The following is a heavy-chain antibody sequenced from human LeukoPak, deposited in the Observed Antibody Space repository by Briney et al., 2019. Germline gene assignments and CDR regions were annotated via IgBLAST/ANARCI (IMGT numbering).Heavy chain of an antibody. J-gene: IGHJ4*02. CDR3: AKVRYDSSGFQSPYFDY. Sequence: GGSLRLSCAASGFSVSSTYMNWVRQAPGKGLEWVSVIRSGGDTQYADSVKGRFTVSRDNSKNTLHLQMNSLRAEDTAVYYCAKVRYDSSGFQSPYFDYWGQGTLVTVSS. V-gene: IGHV3-53*01. CDR1: GFSVSSTY. CDR2: IRSGGDT. D-gene: IGHD3-22*01.